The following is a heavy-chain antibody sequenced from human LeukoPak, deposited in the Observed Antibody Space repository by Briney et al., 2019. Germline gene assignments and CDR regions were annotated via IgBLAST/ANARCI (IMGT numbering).Heavy chain of an antibody. J-gene: IGHJ5*02. CDR3: ARVVGDSSSWGPRWFDP. CDR1: GYTFTSYA. V-gene: IGHV7-4-1*02. D-gene: IGHD6-13*01. CDR2: INTNTGNP. Sequence: ASVKVSCKASGYTFTSYAMNWVRQAPGQGLEWMGWINTNTGNPTYAQGFTGRFVFSLDTSVSTAYLQISSLKAEDTAVYYCARVVGDSSSWGPRWFDPWGQGTLVTVSS.